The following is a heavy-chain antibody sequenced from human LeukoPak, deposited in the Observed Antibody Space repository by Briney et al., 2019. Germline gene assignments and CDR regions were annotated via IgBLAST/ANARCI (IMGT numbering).Heavy chain of an antibody. Sequence: GGSLRLSCAASGYNVNTNYMTWVRQAPGKGLEWVSIIYSGGGTYYADSVKGRFTISRDNSKNTLYLQMNSLRSEDTAVYYCARGADCGSDCSSRRRDFDYWGQGTLVTVSS. J-gene: IGHJ4*02. V-gene: IGHV3-66*02. CDR1: GYNVNTNY. CDR3: ARGADCGSDCSSRRRDFDY. D-gene: IGHD2-21*01. CDR2: IYSGGGT.